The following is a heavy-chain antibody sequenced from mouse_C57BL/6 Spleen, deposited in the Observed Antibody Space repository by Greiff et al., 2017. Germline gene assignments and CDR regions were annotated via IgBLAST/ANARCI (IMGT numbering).Heavy chain of an antibody. Sequence: VQLQQPGAELVRPGSSVKLSCKASGYTFTSYWMHWVKQRPIQGLEWIGNIDPSDSETHYNQKFKDKATLTVDKSSSTAYMQLSSLTSEDSAVYYCARGPTVVARMDYWGQGTSVTVSS. V-gene: IGHV1-52*01. CDR3: ARGPTVVARMDY. J-gene: IGHJ4*01. CDR1: GYTFTSYW. D-gene: IGHD1-1*01. CDR2: IDPSDSET.